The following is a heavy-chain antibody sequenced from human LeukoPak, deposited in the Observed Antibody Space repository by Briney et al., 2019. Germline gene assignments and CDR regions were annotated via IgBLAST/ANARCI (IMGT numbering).Heavy chain of an antibody. D-gene: IGHD5-18*01. Sequence: GESLKISCKGSGYSFTSYWIGWVRQMPGKGLEWMGIIYPGDSDTRYSPSFQGQVTISADKSISTAYLQWSSLKASDTAMYYCARSTRVDTAMVTGAFDYWGQGTLVTVSS. CDR2: IYPGDSDT. CDR3: ARSTRVDTAMVTGAFDY. CDR1: GYSFTSYW. V-gene: IGHV5-51*01. J-gene: IGHJ4*02.